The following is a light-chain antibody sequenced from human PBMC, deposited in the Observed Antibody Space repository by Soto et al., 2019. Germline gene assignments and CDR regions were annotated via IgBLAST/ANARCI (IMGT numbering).Light chain of an antibody. J-gene: IGLJ1*01. CDR2: DVS. CDR3: SSYTSSSTYV. Sequence: QSVLTQPASVSGSPGQSITISCTGTSSDVGGYNYVSWYQQHPGKAPKLMIYDVSNRPSGVSNRFSGSESGNTASLTISGLQAEDEADYYCSSYTSSSTYVFGTGTKVTV. CDR1: SSDVGGYNY. V-gene: IGLV2-14*01.